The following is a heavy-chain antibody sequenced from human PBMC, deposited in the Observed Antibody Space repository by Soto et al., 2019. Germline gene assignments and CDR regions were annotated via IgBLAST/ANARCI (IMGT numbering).Heavy chain of an antibody. Sequence: QVQLQESGPGLVKPSETLSLTCTVSGGSISSYYWSWIRQPAGKGLEWIGRIYTSGSTNYNPSLKSRVTMSVDTSKNQFSLKLSSVTAADTAVYYCARAQAEEVTIFGVVKRYYYYGMDVWGQGTTVTVSS. J-gene: IGHJ6*02. CDR2: IYTSGST. V-gene: IGHV4-4*07. CDR1: GGSISSYY. CDR3: ARAQAEEVTIFGVVKRYYYYGMDV. D-gene: IGHD3-3*01.